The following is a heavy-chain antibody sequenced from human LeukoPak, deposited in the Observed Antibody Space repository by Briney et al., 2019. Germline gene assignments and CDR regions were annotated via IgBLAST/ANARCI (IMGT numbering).Heavy chain of an antibody. V-gene: IGHV3-11*06. CDR1: GFTLIGYF. J-gene: IGHJ4*02. CDR2: ISPGSDYT. CDR3: ARSGYSGYDPDY. Sequence: GGSLRLSCAASGFTLIGYFMNWIRQAPGKGLEWVSYISPGSDYTNYADSVKGRFTISRDNAKNSLYLQMNSLRAEDTAVYFCARSGYSGYDPDYWGQGTLVTVSS. D-gene: IGHD5-12*01.